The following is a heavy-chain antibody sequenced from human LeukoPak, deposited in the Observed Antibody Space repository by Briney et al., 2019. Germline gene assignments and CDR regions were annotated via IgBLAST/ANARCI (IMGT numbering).Heavy chain of an antibody. CDR2: ISSSSSTI. V-gene: IGHV3-48*01. Sequence: PGGSLRLSCAASGFTFSSYSMNWVRQAPGKGLEWVSCISSSSSTIYYADSVKGRFTISRDNAKNSLCLQMNSLRAEDTAVYYCARDLGVEFGEGYFDYWGQGTLVTVPS. CDR3: ARDLGVEFGEGYFDY. CDR1: GFTFSSYS. D-gene: IGHD3-10*01. J-gene: IGHJ4*02.